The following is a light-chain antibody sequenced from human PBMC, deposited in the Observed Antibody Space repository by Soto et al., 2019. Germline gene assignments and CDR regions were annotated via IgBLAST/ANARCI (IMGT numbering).Light chain of an antibody. CDR3: QQSYSTPPG. CDR1: ETITSY. Sequence: DIQMTQSPSSLSASVGETVIICCRASETITSYLNWYQQKPGKAPKLLIYAASSLQSGVPSRFSGSGSGTDFTLTISSLQPEDFATYYCQQSYSTPPGFGQGTRLEI. V-gene: IGKV1-39*01. CDR2: AAS. J-gene: IGKJ5*01.